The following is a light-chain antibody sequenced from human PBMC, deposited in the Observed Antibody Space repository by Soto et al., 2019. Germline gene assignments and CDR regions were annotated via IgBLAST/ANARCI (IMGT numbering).Light chain of an antibody. CDR1: EIINSGY. J-gene: IGKJ5*01. V-gene: IGKV3-20*01. Sequence: NLLTQSPATLSLSAGERATLFCRASEIINSGYLAWYQQQPGRAPRLLIYGASKRATGIPDRFSGSESGTDFTLTINSLEPEDSAVYYCQQYGSSPPFGQGTRLEIK. CDR2: GAS. CDR3: QQYGSSPP.